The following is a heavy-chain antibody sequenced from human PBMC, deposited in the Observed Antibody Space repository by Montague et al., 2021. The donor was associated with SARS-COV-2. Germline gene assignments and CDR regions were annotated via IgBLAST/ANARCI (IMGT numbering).Heavy chain of an antibody. CDR1: GGSISSSRYY. V-gene: IGHV4-39*01. Sequence: SETLSLTCTVSGGSISSSRYYWGWLRQPPGKGLEWIGIIYYSASTYYNPSLKIRVTISVDTSKNQFSLNLSSVTAADTAVYYCACERTYGSGSYYNPFRLVGHWGQGTLVTVSS. D-gene: IGHD3-10*01. CDR2: IYYSAST. CDR3: ACERTYGSGSYYNPFRLVGH. J-gene: IGHJ5*02.